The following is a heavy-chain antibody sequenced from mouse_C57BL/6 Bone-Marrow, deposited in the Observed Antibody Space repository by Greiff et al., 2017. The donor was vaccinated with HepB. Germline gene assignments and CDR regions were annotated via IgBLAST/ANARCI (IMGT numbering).Heavy chain of an antibody. CDR1: GFTFSSYA. J-gene: IGHJ2*01. V-gene: IGHV5-4*01. Sequence: DVKLQESGGGLVKPGGSLKLSCAASGFTFSSYAMSWVRQTPEKRLEWVATISDGGSYTYYPDNVKGRFTISRDNAKNNLYLQMSHLKSEDTAMYYCAREYYYGGFDYWGQGTTLTVSS. CDR3: AREYYYGGFDY. D-gene: IGHD1-1*01. CDR2: ISDGGSYT.